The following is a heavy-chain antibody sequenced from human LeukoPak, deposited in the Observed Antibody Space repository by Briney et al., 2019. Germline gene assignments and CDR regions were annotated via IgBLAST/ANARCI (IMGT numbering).Heavy chain of an antibody. Sequence: SGGSLRLSCAASRLIFRREGSPSTSQAPGKGLEWVAVIWSDGSNRFYAGSVKGRFTTSMDNSQNTVFLQMNSLIAEDTAVCDRTIDVQIGFVYSNSLEYWGHGTLVTVSS. J-gene: IGHJ4*01. CDR2: IWSDGSNR. CDR1: RLIFRREG. CDR3: TIDVQIGFVYSNSLEY. D-gene: IGHD4-11*01. V-gene: IGHV3-33*01.